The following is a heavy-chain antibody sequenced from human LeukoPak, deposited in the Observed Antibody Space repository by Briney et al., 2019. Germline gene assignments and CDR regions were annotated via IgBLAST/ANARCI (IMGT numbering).Heavy chain of an antibody. CDR1: GYSISSDYY. CDR3: ARESSYSSSPRPFMYYYYMDV. V-gene: IGHV4-38-2*02. CDR2: IHHSGRT. Sequence: PSETLSLTCTVSGYSISSDYYWGWIRQPPGKGLEWIGSIHHSGRTYYNPSLKSRVTISVDTSKNQFSLKLSSVTAADTAVYYCARESSYSSSPRPFMYYYYMDVWGKGTTVTISS. D-gene: IGHD6-13*01. J-gene: IGHJ6*03.